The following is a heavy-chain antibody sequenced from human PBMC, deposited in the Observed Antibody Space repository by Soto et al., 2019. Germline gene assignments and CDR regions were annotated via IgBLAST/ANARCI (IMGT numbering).Heavy chain of an antibody. V-gene: IGHV3-9*01. D-gene: IGHD6-19*01. CDR2: ISWNSGGI. CDR3: AKDMGAVAGHDSLVRL. Sequence: EVHLVESGGGLVQPGRSLRLSCAASGFTFDDYAMHWVRQAPGKGLEWVSGISWNSGGIGYADSVKGRFTISRDNAKTSLYLQMNSLRAEDTVLYYRAKDMGAVAGHDSLVRLWGQGTLVTVSS. CDR1: GFTFDDYA. J-gene: IGHJ1*01.